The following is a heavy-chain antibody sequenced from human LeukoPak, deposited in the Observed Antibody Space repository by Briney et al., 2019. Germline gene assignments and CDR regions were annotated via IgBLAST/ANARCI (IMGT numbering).Heavy chain of an antibody. D-gene: IGHD3-22*01. V-gene: IGHV3-53*01. CDR1: GFTVSYNY. J-gene: IGHJ4*02. CDR2: IYYSGTT. Sequence: PGGSLRLSCAASGFTVSYNYINWVRQAPGKGLEWVSVIYYSGTTYYADSVKGRFTISKDNSKNTVYREMNSLRAEDTAVYYCARSYSAESSGWHRPVDCWGQGTLVTVSS. CDR3: ARSYSAESSGWHRPVDC.